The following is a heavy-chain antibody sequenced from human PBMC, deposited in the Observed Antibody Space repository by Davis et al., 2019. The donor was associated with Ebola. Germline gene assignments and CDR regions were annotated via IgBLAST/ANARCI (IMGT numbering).Heavy chain of an antibody. CDR2: INPSGGST. J-gene: IGHJ6*02. CDR3: AREGKGCSGGSCYSHYYYGMDV. CDR1: GYTFTSYY. Sequence: ASVKVSCKASGYTFTSYYMHWVRQAPGQGLEWMGIINPSGGSTSYAQKFQGRVTMTRDTSTSTVYMELSSLRSEDTAVYYCAREGKGCSGGSCYSHYYYGMDVWGQGTTVTVSS. V-gene: IGHV1-46*01. D-gene: IGHD2-15*01.